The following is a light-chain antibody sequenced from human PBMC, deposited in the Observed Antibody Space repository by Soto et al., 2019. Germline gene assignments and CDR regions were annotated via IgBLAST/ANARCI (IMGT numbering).Light chain of an antibody. Sequence: EIVLTQSPGTLFLSPGESATLSCRASQSVNSRFLAWYQHKPGQAPRLLIYAASTRATGIPDRFSGSASGTDFTLTINKLEPEDFAVYYCQQYGDSPPNTFGQGTNLEIK. CDR2: AAS. J-gene: IGKJ2*01. CDR1: QSVNSRF. CDR3: QQYGDSPPNT. V-gene: IGKV3-20*01.